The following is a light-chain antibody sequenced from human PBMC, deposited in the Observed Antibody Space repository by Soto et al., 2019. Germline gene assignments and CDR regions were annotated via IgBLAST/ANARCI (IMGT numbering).Light chain of an antibody. CDR2: KAS. Sequence: DIQMTQSPSTLSASVGDRVTITCRASQSISSWLAWYQQKPGKAPKLLIYKASSLESWVPSRFSGSGSGTEFTLTISSLQPDDFATYYCQQYNSYLTFGQGTKLEIK. V-gene: IGKV1-5*03. CDR1: QSISSW. J-gene: IGKJ2*01. CDR3: QQYNSYLT.